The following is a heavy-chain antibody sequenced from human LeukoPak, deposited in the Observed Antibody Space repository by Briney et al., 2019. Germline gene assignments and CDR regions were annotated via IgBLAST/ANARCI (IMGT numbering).Heavy chain of an antibody. CDR3: ARDVAGCLSPGY. J-gene: IGHJ4*02. CDR1: GFTFSSYG. V-gene: IGHV3-33*01. D-gene: IGHD3-16*01. CDR2: IWYDGSNK. Sequence: GRSLRLSCAASGFTFSSYGMHWVRQAPGKGLEWVAVIWYDGSNKYYADSVKGRFTISRDNSKNTLYLQMNSLRAEDTAVYYCARDVAGCLSPGYWGQGTLVTVSS.